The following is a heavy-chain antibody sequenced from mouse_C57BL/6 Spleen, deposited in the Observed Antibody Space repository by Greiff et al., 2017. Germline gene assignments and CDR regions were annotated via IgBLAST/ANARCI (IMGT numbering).Heavy chain of an antibody. CDR2: IYPGDGDT. CDR1: GYAFSSYW. D-gene: IGHD1-1*01. J-gene: IGHJ4*01. CDR3: ARNGYYGSSYYAMDY. V-gene: IGHV1-80*01. Sequence: VQLQQSGAELVKPGASVKISCKASGYAFSSYWMNWVKQRPGKGLEWIGQIYPGDGDTNYNGKFKGKDTLTADKSSSTAYMQLSSLTSEDSAVYFCARNGYYGSSYYAMDYWGQGTSVTVSS.